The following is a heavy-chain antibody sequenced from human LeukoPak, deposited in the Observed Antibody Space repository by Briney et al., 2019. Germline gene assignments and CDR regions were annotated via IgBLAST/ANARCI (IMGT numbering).Heavy chain of an antibody. J-gene: IGHJ3*02. V-gene: IGHV4-30-2*01. D-gene: IGHD1-14*01. CDR2: IYHSGST. CDR1: GGSISSGGYS. Sequence: PSETLSLTCAVSGGSISSGGYSWSWIRQPPGKGLEWIGYIYHSGSTYYNPSLKSRVTISVDRSKNQFSLRLGSVTAADTAVYYCARVTESAFDIWGQGTMVTVSS. CDR3: ARVTESAFDI.